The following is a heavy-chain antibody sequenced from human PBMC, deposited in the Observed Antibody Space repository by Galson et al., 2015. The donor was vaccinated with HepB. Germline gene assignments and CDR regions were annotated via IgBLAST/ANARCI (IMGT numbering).Heavy chain of an antibody. CDR3: AEEPRPRAAPWYFDL. J-gene: IGHJ2*01. CDR1: GFAFSDYG. V-gene: IGHV3-30*18. CDR2: IAHTGTVQ. Sequence: SLRLSCAASGFAFSDYGMHWVRQPPGKVLEWVAVIAHTGTVQYYADSVRGRFTVSRDNSKNTMYLQLNRARPEDAGLYYCAEEPRPRAAPWYFDLWGRGTLVTVSS. D-gene: IGHD3-10*01.